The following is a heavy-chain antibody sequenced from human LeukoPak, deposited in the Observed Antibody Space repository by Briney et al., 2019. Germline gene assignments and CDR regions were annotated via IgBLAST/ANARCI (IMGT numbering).Heavy chain of an antibody. D-gene: IGHD6-25*01. J-gene: IGHJ3*02. CDR3: ARAHFSDDAFDI. CDR1: GFTFSSYR. CDR2: IISRSSYI. V-gene: IGHV3-21*01. Sequence: GGALRLSCAPPGFTFSSYRMNCVRQAPGKGLEWVSSIISRSSYIYYTASVKGRFTISRDNAKNSLYLQMNSLRAEDTAVYYCARAHFSDDAFDIWGQGTMVTVSS.